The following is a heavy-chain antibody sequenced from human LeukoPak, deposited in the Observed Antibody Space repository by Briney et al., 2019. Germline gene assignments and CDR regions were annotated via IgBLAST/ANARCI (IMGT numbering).Heavy chain of an antibody. V-gene: IGHV1-46*01. D-gene: IGHD6-19*01. Sequence: ASVKVACKASENTFTNYYMHWVRQAPGQGLEWLGLINPSGGSTSYAQKFQGRVTMTRDTSTSTVYMELSSLRSEDTAVYYCARGPQWHYFDYWGQGTLVTVSS. CDR3: ARGPQWHYFDY. CDR2: INPSGGST. CDR1: ENTFTNYY. J-gene: IGHJ4*02.